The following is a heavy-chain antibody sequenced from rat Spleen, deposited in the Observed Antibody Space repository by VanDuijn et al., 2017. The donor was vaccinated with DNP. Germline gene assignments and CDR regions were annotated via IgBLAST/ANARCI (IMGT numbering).Heavy chain of an antibody. CDR1: GFTFSNYH. D-gene: IGHD1-11*01. J-gene: IGHJ3*01. CDR2: ITPDGSTT. CDR3: SSGGPNMVQGNWFAY. V-gene: IGHV5-35*01. Sequence: EVQLVESGRGLVQPGRSMKLSCAASGFTFSNYHMAWVRQAPGKGLEWVASITPDGSTTYYPDTVKGRFMISKDDARNTGYLQMNNLRSEDTAMYYSSSGGPNMVQGNWFAYWGQGTLVTVSS.